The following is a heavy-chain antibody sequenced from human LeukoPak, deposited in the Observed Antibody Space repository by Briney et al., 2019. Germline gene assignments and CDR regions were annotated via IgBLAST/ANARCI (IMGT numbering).Heavy chain of an antibody. D-gene: IGHD6-19*01. CDR2: ISSNGGST. Sequence: GGSLRLSCSASGFTFSSYAMHCVRQAPGKGLEYVSAISSNGGSTYYADSVKGRFTISRDNSKKTLYLQMSSLRAEDTAVYYCVITYSSGGGPRVRWPNWGQGTLVTVSS. V-gene: IGHV3-64D*06. CDR3: VITYSSGGGPRVRWPN. CDR1: GFTFSSYA. J-gene: IGHJ4*02.